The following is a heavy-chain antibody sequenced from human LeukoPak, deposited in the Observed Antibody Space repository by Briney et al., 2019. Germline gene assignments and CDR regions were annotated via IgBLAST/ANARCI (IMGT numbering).Heavy chain of an antibody. CDR2: IIPIFGTA. D-gene: IGHD4-11*01. Sequence: EASVKVSCKASGGTFSGYAISWVRQAPGQGLEWMGGIIPIFGTANYAQKFQGRVTITTDESTSTAYMELSSLRSEDTAVYYCASDYSNSTAEYYYYYYMDVWGKGTTVTVSS. CDR1: GGTFSGYA. CDR3: ASDYSNSTAEYYYYYYMDV. J-gene: IGHJ6*03. V-gene: IGHV1-69*05.